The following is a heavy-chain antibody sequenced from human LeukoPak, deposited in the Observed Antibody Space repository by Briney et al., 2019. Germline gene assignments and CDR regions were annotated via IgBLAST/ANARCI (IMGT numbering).Heavy chain of an antibody. V-gene: IGHV3-21*04. CDR2: ITTGGYYI. J-gene: IGHJ6*02. Sequence: GGSLRLSCAASGFTFNTFNMNWVRQAPGKGLEWVSSITTGGYYIYYAEQVKGRFPSSRDNAKNSLSLQLNSLRVEDTAVYYCAKDHPSYSSSWTGYYYGMDVWGQGNTVTVSS. CDR1: GFTFNTFN. D-gene: IGHD6-13*01. CDR3: AKDHPSYSSSWTGYYYGMDV.